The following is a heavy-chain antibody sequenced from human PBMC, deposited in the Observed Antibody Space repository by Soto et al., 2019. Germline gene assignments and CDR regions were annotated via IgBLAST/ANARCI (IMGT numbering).Heavy chain of an antibody. CDR1: GYTFTSYG. V-gene: IGHV1-18*01. J-gene: IGHJ5*02. Sequence: QVQLVQSGAEVKKPGASVKVSCKASGYTFTSYGISWVRQAPGQGLEWMGWISAYNGNTNYAQKLQGRVTMTTDTSTSTAYMKLRSLRSDDTAVYYSAKDRARITGTTPYWFDPWGQGTLVTVSS. CDR2: ISAYNGNT. D-gene: IGHD1-20*01. CDR3: AKDRARITGTTPYWFDP.